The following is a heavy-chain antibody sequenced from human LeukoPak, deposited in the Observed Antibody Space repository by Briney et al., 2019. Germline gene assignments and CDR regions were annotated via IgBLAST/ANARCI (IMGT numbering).Heavy chain of an antibody. CDR1: GFTFSSYW. V-gene: IGHV3-7*01. Sequence: GGSLRLSCAASGFTFSSYWMSWVRQAPGKGLEWVANIKQDGSEKYYVDSVKGRFTISRDNAKNSLYLQMNSLRAEDTAVYYCARAGCSSTSCRTSYFDYWGQGTLVTVSS. CDR2: IKQDGSEK. CDR3: ARAGCSSTSCRTSYFDY. D-gene: IGHD2-2*01. J-gene: IGHJ4*02.